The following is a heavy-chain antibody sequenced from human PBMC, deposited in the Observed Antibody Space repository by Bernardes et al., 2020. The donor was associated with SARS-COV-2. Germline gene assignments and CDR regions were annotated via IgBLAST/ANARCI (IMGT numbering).Heavy chain of an antibody. Sequence: VQVTRKASGYRFPHYLINWVRQAPGQELDWMGLIAAYNRQTNYAENFPDTVPMTMDTATSTAYMELRSLRSDDTALAFWARSAAEVLLATDYWGQGTLDT. CDR2: IAAYNRQT. D-gene: IGHD3-10*01. CDR3: ARSAAEVLLATDY. CDR1: GYRFPHYL. V-gene: IGHV1-18*04. J-gene: IGHJ4*02.